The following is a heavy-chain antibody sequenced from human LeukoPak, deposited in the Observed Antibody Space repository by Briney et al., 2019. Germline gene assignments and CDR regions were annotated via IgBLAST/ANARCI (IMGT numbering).Heavy chain of an antibody. CDR1: GFAFSTYA. V-gene: IGHV3-23*01. J-gene: IGHJ6*02. CDR3: AKDKSYGMDV. Sequence: GGSLSLSCAASGFAFSTYAMCWVRQAPGKGLEWVSALSGSGSSTYYADSVKGRFTISRDNSKNTLYLQLNNLRAEDTAVYYCAKDKSYGMDVWGQGTTVTVSS. CDR2: LSGSGSST.